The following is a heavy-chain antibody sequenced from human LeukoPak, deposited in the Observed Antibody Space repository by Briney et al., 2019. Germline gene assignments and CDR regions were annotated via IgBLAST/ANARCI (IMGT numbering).Heavy chain of an antibody. CDR1: VGSVSSSNYY. CDR3: ARQNPGADY. Sequence: TSETLSLTCTLSVGSVSSSNYYWGWSRQPPGRGPEWNVSIYYSGTTNYNPPLKSRVAISVDTSKNQFTLKLISVSAGDTAVYYCARQNPGADYWGQGTLVTVSS. V-gene: IGHV4-39*01. J-gene: IGHJ4*02. D-gene: IGHD1-14*01. CDR2: IYYSGTT.